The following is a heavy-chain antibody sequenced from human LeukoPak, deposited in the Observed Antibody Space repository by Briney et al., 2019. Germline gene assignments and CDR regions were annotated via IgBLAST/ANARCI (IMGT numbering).Heavy chain of an antibody. CDR2: INTNTGNP. CDR1: GYTFTSYA. D-gene: IGHD4-11*01. V-gene: IGHV7-4-1*02. Sequence: ASVKVSCMASGYTFTSYAMNWVRQAPGQGLEWMGWINTNTGNPTYAQGFTGRSVFSLDTSVSTAYLQISSLKAEDTAVYYCARPGVTTVTTHFDYWGQGTLVTVSS. J-gene: IGHJ4*02. CDR3: ARPGVTTVTTHFDY.